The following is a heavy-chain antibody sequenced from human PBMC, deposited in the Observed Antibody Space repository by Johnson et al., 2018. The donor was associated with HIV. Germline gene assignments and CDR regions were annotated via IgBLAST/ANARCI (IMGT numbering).Heavy chain of an antibody. CDR1: GFRFDDYG. D-gene: IGHD5-12*01. CDR3: ARDPEGYSGYDFGDAFDI. Sequence: MLLVESGGGVVRPGGSLRLSCAASGFRFDDYGMTWVRQAPGKGLERVSGINWNGDSTGYADSVTGRFTISRDNAKNSLYLQMTSLRAEDTAVYYCARDPEGYSGYDFGDAFDIWGQGTMVTVSS. CDR2: INWNGDST. J-gene: IGHJ3*02. V-gene: IGHV3-20*04.